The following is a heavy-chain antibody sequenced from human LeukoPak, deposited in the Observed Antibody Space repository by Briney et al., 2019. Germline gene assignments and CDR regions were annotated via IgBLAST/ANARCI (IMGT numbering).Heavy chain of an antibody. J-gene: IGHJ4*02. CDR1: GGSMSSYY. CDR2: IYYSGST. V-gene: IGHV4-59*01. CDR3: AREGAGTFDY. D-gene: IGHD6-19*01. Sequence: SETLSLTCTVSGGSMSSYYWSWIRQPPGKGLEWIGYIYYSGSTNYNPSLKSRVTISVDTSKNQFSLKLSSVTAADTAVYYCAREGAGTFDYWGQGTLATVSS.